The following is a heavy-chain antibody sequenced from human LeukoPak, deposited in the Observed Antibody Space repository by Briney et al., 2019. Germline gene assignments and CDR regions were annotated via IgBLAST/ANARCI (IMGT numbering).Heavy chain of an antibody. V-gene: IGHV3-48*01. CDR1: GFTFSSYS. CDR2: ISSSSSTV. CDR3: ARESSAAPDY. Sequence: GGSLRLSCAASGFTFSSYSMNWVRQAPGKGLEWVSYISSSSSTVYYADSVKGRFTITRDNAKNSLYLQMNSLRAEDTAVYYCARESSAAPDYWGQGTLVTVSS. D-gene: IGHD6-13*01. J-gene: IGHJ4*02.